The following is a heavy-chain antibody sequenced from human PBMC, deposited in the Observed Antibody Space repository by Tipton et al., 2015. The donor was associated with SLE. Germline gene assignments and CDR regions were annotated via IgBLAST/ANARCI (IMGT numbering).Heavy chain of an antibody. CDR3: ARRWDTSTWDY. V-gene: IGHV4-39*07. D-gene: IGHD6-13*01. J-gene: IGHJ4*02. CDR1: GDTIDGNTYF. Sequence: LRLSCTVSGDTIDGNTYFWDWIRQLPGKGLMLIGSISYSGATSYNPSLKSRVAMSVDTSKNQFSLKLSSVTAADTAFYYCARRWDTSTWDYWGQGTLVSVSS. CDR2: ISYSGAT.